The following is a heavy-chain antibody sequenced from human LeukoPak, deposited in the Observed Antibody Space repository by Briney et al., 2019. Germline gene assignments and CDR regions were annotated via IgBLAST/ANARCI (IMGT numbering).Heavy chain of an antibody. D-gene: IGHD2-15*01. J-gene: IGHJ3*02. V-gene: IGHV4-34*01. CDR3: ARLSGEDAFDI. CDR1: GGSISSYY. CDR2: INHSGST. Sequence: SETLSLTCTVSGGSISSYYWSWIRQPPGKGLEWIGEINHSGSTNYNPSLKSRVTISVDTSKNQFSLKLSSVTAADTAVYYCARLSGEDAFDIWGQGTMVTVSP.